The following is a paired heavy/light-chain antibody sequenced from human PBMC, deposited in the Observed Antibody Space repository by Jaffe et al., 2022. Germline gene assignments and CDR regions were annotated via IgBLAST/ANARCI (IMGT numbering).Light chain of an antibody. V-gene: IGLV2-23*03. J-gene: IGLJ2*01. Sequence: QSALTQPASVSGSPGQSITISCTGTSSDVGSYNLVSWYQQHPGKAPKLMIYEGSKRPSGVSNRFSGSKSGNTASLTISGLQAEDEADYYCCSYAGSSTFDVVFGGGTKLTVL. CDR1: SSDVGSYNL. CDR3: CSYAGSSTFDVV. CDR2: EGS.
Heavy chain of an antibody. J-gene: IGHJ4*02. CDR3: AKALTYYDYIWGSYRYYFDY. CDR1: GFTFSSYA. Sequence: EVQLLESGGGLVQPGGSLRLSCAASGFTFSSYAMSWVRQAPGKGLEWVSAISGSGGSTYYADSVKGRFTISRDNSKNTLYLQMNSLRAEDTAVYYCAKALTYYDYIWGSYRYYFDYWGQGTLVTVSS. D-gene: IGHD3-16*02. CDR2: ISGSGGST. V-gene: IGHV3-23*01.